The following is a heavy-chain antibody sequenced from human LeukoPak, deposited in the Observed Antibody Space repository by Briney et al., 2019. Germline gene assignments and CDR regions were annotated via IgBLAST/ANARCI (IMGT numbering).Heavy chain of an antibody. CDR3: ARDLNYYDSSGSYYFDY. CDR1: GGSISSSSYY. J-gene: IGHJ4*02. Sequence: SETLSLTCTVSGGSISSSSYYWGWIRQPPGKGLEWIGSIYYSGSTYYNPSLKSRVTISVDTSKNQFSLKLSSVTAADTAVYYCARDLNYYDSSGSYYFDYWGQGTLVTVSS. CDR2: IYYSGST. V-gene: IGHV4-39*07. D-gene: IGHD3-22*01.